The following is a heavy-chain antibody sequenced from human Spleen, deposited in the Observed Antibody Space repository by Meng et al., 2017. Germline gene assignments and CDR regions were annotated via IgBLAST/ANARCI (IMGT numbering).Heavy chain of an antibody. V-gene: IGHV3-53*04. CDR2: IYSGGST. D-gene: IGHD2-15*01. J-gene: IGHJ5*02. Sequence: GESLKISCTASGFTVSSHYMNWVRQAPGKGLEWVSAIYSGGSTYYADSVKGRFTISRHTSKNTLYLQMNSLTPEDTAVYYCARDPCSGGSCFDPWGQGTLVTVSS. CDR1: GFTVSSHY. CDR3: ARDPCSGGSCFDP.